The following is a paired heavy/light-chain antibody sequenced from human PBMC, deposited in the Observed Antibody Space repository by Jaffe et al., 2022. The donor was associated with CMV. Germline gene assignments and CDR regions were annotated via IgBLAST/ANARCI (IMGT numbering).Heavy chain of an antibody. J-gene: IGHJ5*02. D-gene: IGHD2-2*01. CDR3: ARGLNRVVPAAISPRGWFDP. CDR1: GGSFSGYY. V-gene: IGHV4-34*01. Sequence: QVQLQQWGAGLLKPSETLSLTCAVYGGSFSGYYWSWIRQPPGKGLEWIGEINHSGSTNYNPSLKSRVTISVDTSKNQFSLKLSSVTAADTAVYYCARGLNRVVPAAISPRGWFDPWGQGTLVTVSS. CDR2: INHSGST.
Light chain of an antibody. J-gene: IGKJ2*01. Sequence: EIVLTQSPATLSLSPGERATLSCRASQSVSSYLAWYQQKPGQAPRLLIYDASNRATGIPARFSGSGSGTDFTLTISSLEPEDFAVYYCQQRSNWPPLYTFGQGTKLEIK. CDR3: QQRSNWPPLYT. V-gene: IGKV3-11*01. CDR1: QSVSSY. CDR2: DAS.